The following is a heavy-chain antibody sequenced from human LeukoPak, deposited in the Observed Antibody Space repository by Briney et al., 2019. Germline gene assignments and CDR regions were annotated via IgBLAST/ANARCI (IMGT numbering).Heavy chain of an antibody. CDR3: ARDRPPIEPYYMDV. CDR2: ISSSGSTI. V-gene: IGHV3-48*03. Sequence: GGSLRLSCAASGFTFSSYEMNWVRQAPGKGLEWVSYISSSGSTIYYADSVKGRFTISRDNAKNSLYLQMNSLRAEDTAVYYCARDRPPIEPYYMDVRGKGTTVTVSS. J-gene: IGHJ6*03. D-gene: IGHD2-21*01. CDR1: GFTFSSYE.